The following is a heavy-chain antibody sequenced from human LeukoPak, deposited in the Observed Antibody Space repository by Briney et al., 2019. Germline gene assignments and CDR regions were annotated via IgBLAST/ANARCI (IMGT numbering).Heavy chain of an antibody. CDR2: ISYDGSNK. D-gene: IGHD3-9*01. Sequence: GGSLRLSCTASGFTFSFHEMHWVRQAPGKGLEWVAVISYDGSNKFYADSVKGRMSISRDNSNHTLSLQMNSLRPEDTAVYYCAIGRYYHDTSGFFTGYWGQGTLVGVSS. V-gene: IGHV3-30*03. CDR3: AIGRYYHDTSGFFTGY. CDR1: GFTFSFHE. J-gene: IGHJ4*02.